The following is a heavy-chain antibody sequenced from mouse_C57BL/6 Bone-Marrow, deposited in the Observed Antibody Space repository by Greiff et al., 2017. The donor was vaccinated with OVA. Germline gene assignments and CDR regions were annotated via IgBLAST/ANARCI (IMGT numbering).Heavy chain of an antibody. CDR3: ARRCYGSSYWYVDV. J-gene: IGHJ1*03. CDR1: GYTFTSYW. D-gene: IGHD1-1*01. V-gene: IGHV1-55*01. CDR2: IYPGSGST. Sequence: VQLQQPGAELVKPGASVKMSCKASGYTFTSYWITWVKQRPGQGLEWIGDIYPGSGSTNYNEKFKSKATLTVDTSSSTAYMQLSSLTSEDSAVYYCARRCYGSSYWYVDVWGTGTTVTVSS.